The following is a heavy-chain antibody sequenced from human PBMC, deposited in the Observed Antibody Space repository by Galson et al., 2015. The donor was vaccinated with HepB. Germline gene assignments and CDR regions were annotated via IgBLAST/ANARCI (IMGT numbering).Heavy chain of an antibody. CDR1: GFTFSSYS. V-gene: IGHV3-48*01. D-gene: IGHD1-20*01. Sequence: SLRLSCAASGFTFSSYSMNRVRQAPGKGLEWVSYISSSSSTIYYADSVKGRFTISRDNAKNSLYLQMNSLRAEDTAVYYCARDRGITGTRYWYFDLWGRGTLVTVSS. CDR3: ARDRGITGTRYWYFDL. CDR2: ISSSSSTI. J-gene: IGHJ2*01.